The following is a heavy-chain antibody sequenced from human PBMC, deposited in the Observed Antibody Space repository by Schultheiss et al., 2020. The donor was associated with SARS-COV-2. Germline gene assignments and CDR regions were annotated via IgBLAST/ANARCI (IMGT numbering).Heavy chain of an antibody. D-gene: IGHD2-2*01. J-gene: IGHJ5*02. CDR1: GFTVSSNY. Sequence: GSLRLSCAASGFTVSSNYMSWVRQAPGKGLEWIGYIYYSGSTYYNPSLKSRVTISVDTSKNQFSLKLSSVTAADTAVYYCARVGYCSSTSCLKMAWFDPWGQGTLVTVSS. CDR2: IYYSGST. V-gene: IGHV4-59*06. CDR3: ARVGYCSSTSCLKMAWFDP.